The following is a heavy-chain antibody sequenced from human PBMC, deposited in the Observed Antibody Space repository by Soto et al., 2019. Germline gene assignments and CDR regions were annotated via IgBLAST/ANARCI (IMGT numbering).Heavy chain of an antibody. V-gene: IGHV3-11*01. CDR2: IDTSGTKI. Sequence: QVQLVESGGDLVKPGGSLRLSCAASGYTFSDYYMSWIRQAPGKGLEWISYIDTSGTKIYYADSVKGRFTITRDNAKNSLYLEMNSLRDEDTAVYYCTSHYDMWSGYLFPVDYWGQGTLVTVSS. CDR3: TSHYDMWSGYLFPVDY. J-gene: IGHJ4*02. CDR1: GYTFSDYY. D-gene: IGHD3-3*01.